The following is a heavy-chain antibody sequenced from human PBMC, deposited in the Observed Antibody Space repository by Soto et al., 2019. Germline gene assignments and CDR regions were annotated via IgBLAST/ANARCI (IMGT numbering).Heavy chain of an antibody. CDR3: AKHQDGYNFFDY. CDR2: MYYSGST. V-gene: IGHV4-59*08. Sequence: PSETLSLTSPVSGSSISTHCWSWIRQPPGKGLEWIGYMYYSGSTIYNPSLKSRVTISVDTSKNQFSLKVSSVTAADTAVYYCAKHQDGYNFFDYWGQGTLVTVSS. D-gene: IGHD5-12*01. J-gene: IGHJ4*02. CDR1: GSSISTHC.